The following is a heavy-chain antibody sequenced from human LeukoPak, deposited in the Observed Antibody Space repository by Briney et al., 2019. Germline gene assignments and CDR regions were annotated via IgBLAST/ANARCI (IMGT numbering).Heavy chain of an antibody. J-gene: IGHJ6*04. V-gene: IGHV4-59*08. CDR2: IHSSEGT. Sequence: SETLSLTCTVSGGSLNGYYWGWLRQPPGKGLECIGYIHSSEGTAHSASLKSRLTISLNTSTNQFSLTLSSVTAADTAVYYCARHVYGEGMVVWGKGTTVTVSS. CDR3: ARHVYGEGMVV. D-gene: IGHD4-17*01. CDR1: GGSLNGYY.